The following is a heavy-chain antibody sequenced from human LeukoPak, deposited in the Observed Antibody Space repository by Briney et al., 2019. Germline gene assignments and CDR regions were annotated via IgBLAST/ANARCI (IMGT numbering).Heavy chain of an antibody. CDR1: GFTFSNYE. D-gene: IGHD3-10*01. J-gene: IGHJ3*02. Sequence: PGGSLRLSCAASGFTFSNYEMNWVRQAPGKGLDWVAYISRGGRTVDYADSVKGRFTISRDSAKNALYLQMNSLRAEDTAMYYCARDTHYYGSGSPAFDIWGQGTMVTVSS. CDR2: ISRGGRTV. CDR3: ARDTHYYGSGSPAFDI. V-gene: IGHV3-48*03.